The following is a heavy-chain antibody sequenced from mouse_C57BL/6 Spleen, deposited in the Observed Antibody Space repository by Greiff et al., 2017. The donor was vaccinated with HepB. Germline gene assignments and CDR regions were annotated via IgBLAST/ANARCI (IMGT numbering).Heavy chain of an antibody. CDR3: ARILYGIDWYFDV. D-gene: IGHD2-1*01. CDR1: GYSITSGYY. Sequence: EVKLQESGPGLVKPSQSLSLTCSVTGYSITSGYYWNWIRQFPGNKLEWMGYISYDGSNNYNPSLKNRISITRDTSKNQFFLKLNSVTTEDTATYYCARILYGIDWYFDVWGTGTTVTVSS. CDR2: ISYDGSN. J-gene: IGHJ1*03. V-gene: IGHV3-6*01.